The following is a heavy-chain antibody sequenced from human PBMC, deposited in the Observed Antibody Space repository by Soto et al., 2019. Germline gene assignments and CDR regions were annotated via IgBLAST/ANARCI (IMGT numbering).Heavy chain of an antibody. J-gene: IGHJ6*02. CDR3: AIWNPNTYYYYGMDV. D-gene: IGHD1-1*01. Sequence: SVKVSCKASGFTFTSSAVQWVRQARGQRLEWIGWIVVGSGNTNYAQKFQERVTITRDMSTSTAYMELSSLRSEDTAVYYCAIWNPNTYYYYGMDVWGQGTTVTVSS. V-gene: IGHV1-58*01. CDR2: IVVGSGNT. CDR1: GFTFTSSA.